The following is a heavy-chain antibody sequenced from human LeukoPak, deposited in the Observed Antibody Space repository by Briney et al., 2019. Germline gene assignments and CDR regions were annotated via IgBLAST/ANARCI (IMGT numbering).Heavy chain of an antibody. CDR1: GFTFSSYP. Sequence: PGGSLRLSCAASGFTFSSYPMHWVRQSPGKGLEYVSAIGSDGGRTYYADSVKGRFTISRDNSKNTLYLQMDSLRPEDMAVYYCTSRDSSGYWGQGTLVTVSS. CDR3: TSRDSSGY. J-gene: IGHJ4*02. V-gene: IGHV3-64*02. CDR2: IGSDGGRT. D-gene: IGHD3-22*01.